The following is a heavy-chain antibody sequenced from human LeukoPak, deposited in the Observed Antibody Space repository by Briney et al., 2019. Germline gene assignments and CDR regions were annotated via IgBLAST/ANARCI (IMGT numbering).Heavy chain of an antibody. CDR3: ARDGVRGAFDI. D-gene: IGHD1-1*01. V-gene: IGHV1-69*04. CDR2: IIPILGIA. CDR1: GGTFSSYA. J-gene: IGHJ3*02. Sequence: SVKVSCKASGGTFSSYAISWVRQAPGQGLEWMGRIIPILGIANYAQKFQGRVTITADKSTSTAYMELSSLGSEDTAVYYCARDGVRGAFDIWGQGTMVTVSS.